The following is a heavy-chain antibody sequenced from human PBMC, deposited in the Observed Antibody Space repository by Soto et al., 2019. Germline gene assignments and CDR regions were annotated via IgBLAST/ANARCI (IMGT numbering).Heavy chain of an antibody. V-gene: IGHV1-69*13. CDR2: IIPIFGTA. J-gene: IGHJ4*02. D-gene: IGHD6-13*01. Sequence: ASVKVSCKASGGTFSSYAISWVRQAPGQGLEWMGGIIPIFGTANYAQKFQGRVTITADESTSTAYMELSSLRSEDTAMYYCASSGASSSSWYYFDYWGQGTLVTVSS. CDR1: GGTFSSYA. CDR3: ASSGASSSSWYYFDY.